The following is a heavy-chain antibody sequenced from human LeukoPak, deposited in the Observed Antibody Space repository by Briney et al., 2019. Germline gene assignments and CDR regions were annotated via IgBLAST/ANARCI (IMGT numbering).Heavy chain of an antibody. V-gene: IGHV4-30-4*01. D-gene: IGHD3-22*01. CDR1: GGSISSGDYY. CDR2: IYYSGST. CDR3: ARVPMTYYYDSSGYPFDY. J-gene: IGHJ4*02. Sequence: SETLSLTCTVSGGSISSGDYYWSWIRQPPGKGLEWIGYIYYSGSTYYNPSLKSRVTISVDTSKNQFSLKLSSVTAADTAVYYCARVPMTYYYDSSGYPFDYWGQGTLVTVSS.